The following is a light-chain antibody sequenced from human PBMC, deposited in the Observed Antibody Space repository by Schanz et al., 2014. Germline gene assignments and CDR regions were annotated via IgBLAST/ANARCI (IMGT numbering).Light chain of an antibody. CDR3: QQYGSSPSWT. Sequence: EVVMTQSPATLSLSPGERATLSCRASQSVSGSYLAWYQQKPGQAPRLLIYGASSRATGIPDRFSGSGSGTDFTFTISRLEPEDFAVYYCQQYGSSPSWTFGQGTKVEIK. CDR2: GAS. J-gene: IGKJ1*01. CDR1: QSVSGSY. V-gene: IGKV3-20*01.